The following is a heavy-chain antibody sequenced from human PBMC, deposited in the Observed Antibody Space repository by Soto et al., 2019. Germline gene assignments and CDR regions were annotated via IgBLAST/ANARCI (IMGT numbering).Heavy chain of an antibody. CDR3: ARAGYNGGGFDY. V-gene: IGHV3-30-3*01. CDR2: ISFDGANT. J-gene: IGHJ4*02. Sequence: QVNLVESGGGVVPPGGSLRVSCIASGFTFSSYNMHWVRQAPGEGLEWVAVISFDGANTFYADSVKGRFTISRDISRETLYRKMSSRREKNRVMYFCARAGYNGGGFDYWGQGTKVTVPS. D-gene: IGHD3-16*01. CDR1: GFTFSSYN.